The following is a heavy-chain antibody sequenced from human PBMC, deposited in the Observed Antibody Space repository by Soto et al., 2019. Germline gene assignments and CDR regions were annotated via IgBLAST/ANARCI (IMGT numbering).Heavy chain of an antibody. V-gene: IGHV3-48*03. CDR2: ISIGGGTM. D-gene: IGHD1-26*01. CDR1: GFTFSSYE. CDR3: SGAESPDTAYFSLY. J-gene: IGHJ4*02. Sequence: PGGSLRLSCEASGFTFSSYEMIWVRQAPGKGLEWVSYISIGGGTMYYADSVKGRFTISRDIAKNSLYLQMNSLNIEDSAVYYCSGAESPDTAYFSLYWGQGAPVTVSS.